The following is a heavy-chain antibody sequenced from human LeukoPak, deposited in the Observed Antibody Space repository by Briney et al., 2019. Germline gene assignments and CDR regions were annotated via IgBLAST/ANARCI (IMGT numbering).Heavy chain of an antibody. Sequence: GGSLRPSCAASGFTFSSYAMSWVRQAPGKGLEWVSAISGSGGSTYYADSVKGRFTISRDNSKNTLYLQMNSLRAEDTAVYYCAKEGGLSYYYGMDVWGQGTTVTVSS. CDR1: GFTFSSYA. J-gene: IGHJ6*02. CDR2: ISGSGGST. CDR3: AKEGGLSYYYGMDV. D-gene: IGHD2-15*01. V-gene: IGHV3-23*01.